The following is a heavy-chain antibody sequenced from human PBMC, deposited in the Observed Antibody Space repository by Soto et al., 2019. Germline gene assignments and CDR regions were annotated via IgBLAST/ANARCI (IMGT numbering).Heavy chain of an antibody. J-gene: IGHJ4*02. D-gene: IGHD6-19*01. CDR2: IYYSGST. CDR1: GGSISSYY. V-gene: IGHV4-59*01. CDR3: ARFTSGWIDY. Sequence: PSETLSLTCTVSGGSISSYYWSWIRQPPGKGLEWIGYIYYSGSTNYNPSLKSRVTISVDTSKNQFSLKLSSVTAADTAVYYCARFTSGWIDYWGQGTLVTVPQ.